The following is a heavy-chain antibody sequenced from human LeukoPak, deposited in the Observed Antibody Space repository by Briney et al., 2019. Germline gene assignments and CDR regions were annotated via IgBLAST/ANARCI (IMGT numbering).Heavy chain of an antibody. Sequence: PSETLSLTCTVSGGSISSYYWSWIRQPPGKGLEWIGYIYYSGSTNYNPSLKSRVTISVDTSKNQFSLKLSSVTAADTAVYYCARGRRSGYSKNAFDIWGQGTMVTVSS. CDR2: IYYSGST. CDR3: ARGRRSGYSKNAFDI. D-gene: IGHD3-22*01. V-gene: IGHV4-59*01. J-gene: IGHJ3*02. CDR1: GGSISSYY.